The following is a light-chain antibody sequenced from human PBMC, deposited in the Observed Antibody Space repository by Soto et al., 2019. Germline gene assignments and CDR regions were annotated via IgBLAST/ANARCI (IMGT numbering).Light chain of an antibody. Sequence: SSELTQPPSVSVSPGQTASITCSGDKLGDKYVCWYQQKPGQSPVLVIYQAAERPSGIPERFSGSNSGNTATLTISGSQAMDEADYYCQAWDSSTASVVFGGGTKLTVL. V-gene: IGLV3-1*01. J-gene: IGLJ2*01. CDR1: KLGDKY. CDR3: QAWDSSTASVV. CDR2: QAA.